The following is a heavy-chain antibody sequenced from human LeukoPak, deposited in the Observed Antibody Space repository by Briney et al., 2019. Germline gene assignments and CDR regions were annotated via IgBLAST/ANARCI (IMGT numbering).Heavy chain of an antibody. Sequence: GGSLRLSCAASGFTFSNYWMHWVRQAPGKGLVWVSRINSDGSSTSYADSVKGRFTISRDNAKNTPYLQMNSLRAEDTAVYYCATKAAAGVKNDYWGQGTLVTVSS. D-gene: IGHD6-13*01. CDR2: INSDGSST. CDR3: ATKAAAGVKNDY. J-gene: IGHJ4*02. V-gene: IGHV3-74*01. CDR1: GFTFSNYW.